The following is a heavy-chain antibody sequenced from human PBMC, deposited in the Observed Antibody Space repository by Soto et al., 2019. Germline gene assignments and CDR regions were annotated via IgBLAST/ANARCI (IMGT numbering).Heavy chain of an antibody. V-gene: IGHV1-18*01. CDR1: GYTFTNSG. Sequence: ASVKVSCKASGYTFTNSGISWVRQAPGQGLEWMGWIGAYNGHTKYAQKLQGRVTMTTDTSTSTAYMELRSLKSDDTAVYYCAREDYYDSSGYLPVRYYFGMDVWGQGTTVTVSS. CDR3: AREDYYDSSGYLPVRYYFGMDV. CDR2: IGAYNGHT. J-gene: IGHJ6*02. D-gene: IGHD3-22*01.